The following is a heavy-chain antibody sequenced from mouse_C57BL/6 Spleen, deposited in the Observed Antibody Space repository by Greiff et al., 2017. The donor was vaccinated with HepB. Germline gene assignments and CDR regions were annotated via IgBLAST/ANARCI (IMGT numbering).Heavy chain of an antibody. Sequence: VKLQQPGAELVMPGASVKLSCKASGYTFTSYWMHWVKQRPGQGLEWIGEIDPSDSYTNYNQKFKGKSTLTVDKSSSTAYMQLSSLTSEDSAVYYCARTGTGYYFDYWGQGTTLTVSS. CDR2: IDPSDSYT. CDR3: ARTGTGYYFDY. V-gene: IGHV1-69*01. CDR1: GYTFTSYW. J-gene: IGHJ2*01. D-gene: IGHD4-1*01.